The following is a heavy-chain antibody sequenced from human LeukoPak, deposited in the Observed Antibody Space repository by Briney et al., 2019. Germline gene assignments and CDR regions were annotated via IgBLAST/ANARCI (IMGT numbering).Heavy chain of an antibody. Sequence: PSETLSLTCTVSGGSISSYYWSWIRQPPGKGLEWIGDISNSGSTNYNPSLKSRVTISIETSKNHFSLKLSSVTAADTAVYYCARNMVGETTFDYWGQGTLVTVSS. CDR1: GGSISSYY. D-gene: IGHD2/OR15-2a*01. CDR2: ISNSGST. CDR3: ARNMVGETTFDY. V-gene: IGHV4-59*12. J-gene: IGHJ4*02.